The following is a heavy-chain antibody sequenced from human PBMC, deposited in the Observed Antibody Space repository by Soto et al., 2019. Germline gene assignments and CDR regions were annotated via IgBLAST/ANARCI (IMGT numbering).Heavy chain of an antibody. D-gene: IGHD4-17*01. J-gene: IGHJ6*02. CDR3: AKEGGYGDRIADDYYYYGMDV. CDR1: GFSFRSFG. Sequence: HPWGSLRLSCEVSGFSFRSFGMHWVRQAPGKGLEWVTVISHEGSYKHYADSVKGRFTISRDDSRNTLYLQMNSLRAEEDTAIYYCAKEGGYGDRIADDYYYYGMDVWGQGTTVTVSS. CDR2: ISHEGSYK. V-gene: IGHV3-30*18.